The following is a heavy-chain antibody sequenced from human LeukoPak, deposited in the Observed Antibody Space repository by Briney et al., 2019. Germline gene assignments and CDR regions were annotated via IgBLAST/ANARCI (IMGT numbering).Heavy chain of an antibody. V-gene: IGHV4-59*01. CDR2: TSDSGNT. CDR1: GGSIRNYY. J-gene: IGHJ4*02. Sequence: SETLSLTCSVSGGSIRNYYWNWIRQPPGKGREWIGYTSDSGNTHYKPSLKSRVSISVDTSKNQFSLKLTSATAADTAVYYCARWYSHGRYFAYWGQGALVTVSS. CDR3: ARWYSHGRYFAY. D-gene: IGHD6-13*01.